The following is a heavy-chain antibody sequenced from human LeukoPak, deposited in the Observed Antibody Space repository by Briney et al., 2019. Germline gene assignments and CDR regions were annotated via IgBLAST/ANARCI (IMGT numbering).Heavy chain of an antibody. V-gene: IGHV1-69*04. CDR3: ASGGGYSYGSSPYYFDY. J-gene: IGHJ4*02. Sequence: SVKVSCKASGGTFSSYAISWVRQAPGQGPEWMGRIIPILGIANYAQKFQGRVTITADKSTSTAYMELSSLRSEDTAVYYCASGGGYSYGSSPYYFDYWGQGTLVTVSS. CDR1: GGTFSSYA. D-gene: IGHD5-18*01. CDR2: IIPILGIA.